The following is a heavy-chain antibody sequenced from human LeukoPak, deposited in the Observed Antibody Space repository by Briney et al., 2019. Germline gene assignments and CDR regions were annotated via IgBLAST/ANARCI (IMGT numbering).Heavy chain of an antibody. Sequence: SETLSLTCTVSGGSISSGSYYWSWIRQPAGKGLEWIGRIYTSGSTNYNPSLKSRVTISVDTSKNQFSLKLSSVTAADTAVYYRARTTVTTDYYYYYMDVWGKGTTVTISS. J-gene: IGHJ6*03. CDR1: GGSISSGSYY. V-gene: IGHV4-61*02. D-gene: IGHD4-17*01. CDR3: ARTTVTTDYYYYYMDV. CDR2: IYTSGST.